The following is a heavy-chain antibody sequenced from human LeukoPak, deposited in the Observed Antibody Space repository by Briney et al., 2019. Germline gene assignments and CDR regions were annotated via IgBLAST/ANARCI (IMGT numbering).Heavy chain of an antibody. CDR2: ISTYDDNI. D-gene: IGHD3-9*01. CDR1: GYTFTSYG. V-gene: IGHV1-18*01. Sequence: ASVKVSCKASGYTFTSYGISWMRQAPGQGLEWLGWISTYDDNIKYAQSLQGRLTLTIDTSTSTAYMELRSLTSDDTAVYYCARETYSNILTGTDYWGPGTLVTVSS. J-gene: IGHJ4*02. CDR3: ARETYSNILTGTDY.